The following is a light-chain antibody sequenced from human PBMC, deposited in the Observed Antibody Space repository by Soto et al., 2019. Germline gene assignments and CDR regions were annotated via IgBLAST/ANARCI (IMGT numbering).Light chain of an antibody. Sequence: EIVMTQSPATLSVSPGERASLSCRASQSVSGNLAWYQQKPGQAPRLLIYGASTRATGIPARFSGSGSGTEFTLTISSLQSEDFAVYYCQQYNIWPPITFGQGTRLEIK. J-gene: IGKJ5*01. V-gene: IGKV3-15*01. CDR1: QSVSGN. CDR2: GAS. CDR3: QQYNIWPPIT.